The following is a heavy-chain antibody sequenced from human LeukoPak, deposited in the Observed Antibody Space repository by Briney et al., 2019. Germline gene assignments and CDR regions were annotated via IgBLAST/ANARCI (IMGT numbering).Heavy chain of an antibody. CDR2: INPNSGDT. V-gene: IGHV1-2*02. CDR3: ARLRGSQSKGYGMDV. J-gene: IGHJ6*02. D-gene: IGHD3-10*01. CDR1: GYTLTDYY. Sequence: GSVRASCKASGYTLTDYYVHWVRQAPGLGLEWMGWINPNSGDTDHAQKFQGRVTMTRDTSISTAYMELSSLRFDDTAAYYCARLRGSQSKGYGMDVWGQGTPVTVSS.